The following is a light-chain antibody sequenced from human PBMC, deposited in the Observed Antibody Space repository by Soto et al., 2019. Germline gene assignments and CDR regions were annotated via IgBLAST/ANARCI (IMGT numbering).Light chain of an antibody. J-gene: IGKJ1*01. Sequence: DIQVTKFPASLPASVGDRVTITCRASQSISTDLSWYQQKPGKAPNLLIYAASTLHAGVPSRFSGSGSGTDFTLTISSLQPEDFATYSCQQSYSMPRPFGQGTKVDIK. CDR2: AAS. CDR1: QSISTD. CDR3: QQSYSMPRP. V-gene: IGKV1-39*01.